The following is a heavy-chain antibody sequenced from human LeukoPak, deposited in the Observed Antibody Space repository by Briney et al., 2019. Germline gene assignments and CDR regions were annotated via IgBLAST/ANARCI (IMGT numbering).Heavy chain of an antibody. D-gene: IGHD3-16*01. CDR2: IVAGSGNT. CDR1: GFTFTSSA. J-gene: IGHJ5*02. V-gene: IGHV1-58*01. Sequence: SVKVSCKASGFTFTSSAVQWVRQARVQRLEWIGWIVAGSGNTNYAQKFQERVTITRDMSTSTAYMELSSLRSEDTAVYYCAAGGRQKLLFDPWGQGTLVTVSS. CDR3: AAGGRQKLLFDP.